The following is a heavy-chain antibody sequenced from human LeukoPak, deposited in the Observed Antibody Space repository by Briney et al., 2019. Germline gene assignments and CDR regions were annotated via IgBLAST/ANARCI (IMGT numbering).Heavy chain of an antibody. CDR1: VGTFSSYA. CDR2: IIPFFCTS. CDR3: ASLQDCSSTSCYTSWFDP. Sequence: VSSVTVSRKASVGTFSSYAISWVRLAPGQGLEWMGVIIPFFCTSNYPQKFLDRVTITPDESTSTAYLEPSGLRSEDTAVYYCASLQDCSSTSCYTSWFDPWGQGTLVSVSS. V-gene: IGHV1-69*01. D-gene: IGHD2-2*02. J-gene: IGHJ5*02.